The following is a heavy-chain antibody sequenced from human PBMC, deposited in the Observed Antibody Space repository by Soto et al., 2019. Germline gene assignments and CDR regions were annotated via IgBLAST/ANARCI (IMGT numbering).Heavy chain of an antibody. D-gene: IGHD6-6*01. J-gene: IGHJ3*02. CDR3: ARDHKLYSSSSFDAFDI. CDR1: GGTFSSYA. V-gene: IGHV1-69*06. Sequence: ASVKVSCKASGGTFSSYAISWVRQAPGQGLEWMGVIIPIFGTTNYAQKFQGRVTITGDTSTSTAYMELSSLRSEDTAVYYCARDHKLYSSSSFDAFDIWGQGTMVTVSS. CDR2: IIPIFGTT.